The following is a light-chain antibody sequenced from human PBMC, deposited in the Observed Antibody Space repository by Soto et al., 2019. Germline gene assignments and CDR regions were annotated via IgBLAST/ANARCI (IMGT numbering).Light chain of an antibody. CDR1: SSNIGGNS. CDR2: DDK. J-gene: IGLJ1*01. V-gene: IGLV1-51*01. CDR3: GSWDSSLSAYV. Sequence: QSVMTQPPSVSAAPGQKVTISCSGSSSNIGGNSVSWYQQLPGTAPKLLIYDDKKRPSWIPDRFSGSKSGTSATLGITGFQTGDEADYYGGSWDSSLSAYVFGTGTKLTVL.